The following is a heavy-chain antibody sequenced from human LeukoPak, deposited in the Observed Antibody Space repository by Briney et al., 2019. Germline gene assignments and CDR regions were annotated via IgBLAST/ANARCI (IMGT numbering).Heavy chain of an antibody. Sequence: GGSLRLSCAASGFAFSSYEMNWVRQAPGKGLEWVSYISSSGSTIYYADSVKGRFTISRDNAKNLLYLQMNSLRAEDTAVYYCAELGITMIGGVWGKGTTVTISS. V-gene: IGHV3-48*03. D-gene: IGHD3-10*02. J-gene: IGHJ6*04. CDR1: GFAFSSYE. CDR2: ISSSGSTI. CDR3: AELGITMIGGV.